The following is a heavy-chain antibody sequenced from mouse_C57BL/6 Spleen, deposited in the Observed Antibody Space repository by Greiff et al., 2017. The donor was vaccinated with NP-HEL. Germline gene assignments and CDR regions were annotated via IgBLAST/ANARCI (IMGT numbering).Heavy chain of an antibody. D-gene: IGHD1-1*02. Sequence: VQRVESGAELAKPGASVKLSCKASGYTFTSYWMHWVKQRPGQGLEWIGYSNPSSGYTKYNQKFKDKATLTADKSSSTAYMQLSSLTYEDAAVYYCARLYGAYYAMDYWGQGTSVTVSS. CDR2: SNPSSGYT. J-gene: IGHJ4*01. V-gene: IGHV1-7*01. CDR3: ARLYGAYYAMDY. CDR1: GYTFTSYW.